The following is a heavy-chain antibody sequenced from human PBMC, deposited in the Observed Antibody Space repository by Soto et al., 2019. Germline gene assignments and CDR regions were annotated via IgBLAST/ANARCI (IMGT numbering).Heavy chain of an antibody. Sequence: QVQLQESGPGLVKPSQTLSLTCTVSGGSISSGGYYWRWIRQHPGKGLEWIGYIYYSGSTYYNPSLKSRVTISVDTSKNQFALKLSSVTAADTAVYYCARDGSDGFGESIGWFDPWGQGTLVTVSS. D-gene: IGHD3-10*01. CDR1: GGSISSGGYY. CDR2: IYYSGST. J-gene: IGHJ5*02. CDR3: ARDGSDGFGESIGWFDP. V-gene: IGHV4-31*03.